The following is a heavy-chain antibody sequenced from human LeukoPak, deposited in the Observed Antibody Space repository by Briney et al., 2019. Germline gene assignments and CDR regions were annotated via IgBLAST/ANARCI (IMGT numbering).Heavy chain of an antibody. CDR1: GGSISSGSYY. Sequence: SETLSLTCTVSGGSISSGSYYWDWIRQPPGKGLEWIGGFYYSGRTYYNPSLKSRVTISVDTSKNQFSLRLSSVTAADTAVYYCARTSSSGLVGGYYFDYWGQGTLVTVSS. D-gene: IGHD6-19*01. CDR2: FYYSGRT. J-gene: IGHJ4*02. V-gene: IGHV4-39*07. CDR3: ARTSSSGLVGGYYFDY.